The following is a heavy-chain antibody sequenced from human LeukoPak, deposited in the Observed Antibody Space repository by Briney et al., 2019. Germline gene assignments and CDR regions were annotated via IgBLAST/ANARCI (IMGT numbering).Heavy chain of an antibody. Sequence: GGSLRLSCAASGFTFSSYAMSWVRQAPGKGLQWVSAITGSGGRTYYADSVKGRFTISRDNSKNTLYLQMNSLRAEDTAIYYCAKEYTGTFSPFPSYFDNWGQGTLVTVSP. V-gene: IGHV3-23*01. CDR3: AKEYTGTFSPFPSYFDN. J-gene: IGHJ4*02. D-gene: IGHD1-26*01. CDR1: GFTFSSYA. CDR2: ITGSGGRT.